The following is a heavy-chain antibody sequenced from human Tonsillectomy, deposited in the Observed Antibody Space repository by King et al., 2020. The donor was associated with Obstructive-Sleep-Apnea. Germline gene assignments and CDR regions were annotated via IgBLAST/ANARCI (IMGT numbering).Heavy chain of an antibody. CDR1: GGSIGTYY. CDR3: ARAPYGSGIIDWFDP. CDR2: IYYSGSS. D-gene: IGHD3-10*01. Sequence: VQLQESGPGLVKPSETLSLTCAVSGGSIGTYYWSWIRQPPGKGLEWIGYIYYSGSSNYNPSLKRRVTITVDTSKNQFSLKLSSVTAADPAVYYCARAPYGSGIIDWFDPWGQGTLVTVSS. J-gene: IGHJ5*02. V-gene: IGHV4-59*01.